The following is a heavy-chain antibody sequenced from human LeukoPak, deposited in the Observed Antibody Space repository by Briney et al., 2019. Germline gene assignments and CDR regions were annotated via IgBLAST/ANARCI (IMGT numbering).Heavy chain of an antibody. CDR3: AGQAFTSGQWLRNNWFDP. D-gene: IGHD6-19*01. V-gene: IGHV4-39*01. Sequence: SETLSLTCTVSVGSISSSSFYWGWVRQPPGKGLVWICSIFYIGSTYYNQSFKGEVTMSVDTSKNQFSLSLSHVPAADTTVYYCAGQAFTSGQWLRNNWFDPWGQGSLVTVSS. CDR1: VGSISSSSFY. CDR2: IFYIGST. J-gene: IGHJ5*02.